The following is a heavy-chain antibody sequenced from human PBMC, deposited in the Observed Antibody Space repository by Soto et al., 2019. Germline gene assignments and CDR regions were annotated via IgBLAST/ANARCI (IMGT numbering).Heavy chain of an antibody. J-gene: IGHJ4*02. CDR2: IYPGDSDT. V-gene: IGHV5-51*01. CDR3: ARHGGRRWLQSRSSLLISDC. Sequence: GESLKISCKGSGYSFTSYWIGWVSQMPGKGLEWMGIIYPGDSDTRYSPSFQGQVTISADKSISTAYLQWSSLKASDTAMYYCARHGGRRWLQSRSSLLISDCWGQGTLVTVSS. CDR1: GYSFTSYW. D-gene: IGHD5-12*01.